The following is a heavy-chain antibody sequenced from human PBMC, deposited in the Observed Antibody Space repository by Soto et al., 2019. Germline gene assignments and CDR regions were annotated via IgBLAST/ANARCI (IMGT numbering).Heavy chain of an antibody. CDR1: GYTFTDYY. CDR2: VDSADGET. Sequence: GASVKVSCKVSGYTFTDYYVHWVQQAPGKGLEWMGLVDSADGETIYAEKFQGRVTMTADTSTDTAYMELTSLRSEDAAVYYCGTVGRLGSTGASTSGMDVWGQGTTVTVSS. D-gene: IGHD1-26*01. CDR3: GTVGRLGSTGASTSGMDV. J-gene: IGHJ6*02. V-gene: IGHV1-69-2*01.